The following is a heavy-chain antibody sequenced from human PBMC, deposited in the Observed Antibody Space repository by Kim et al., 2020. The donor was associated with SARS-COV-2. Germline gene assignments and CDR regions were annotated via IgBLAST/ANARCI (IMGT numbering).Heavy chain of an antibody. Sequence: ASVKVSCKASGFTFATYGITWVRQAPGQGLEWMGWISVYNGNTNYAQNLQGRVTMTTDTFTSTAYMDLRSLRSDDTAVYYCARVYHDSNGFSAGYVDYWGQGALVTVSS. CDR1: GFTFATYG. V-gene: IGHV1-18*01. CDR3: ARVYHDSNGFSAGYVDY. D-gene: IGHD3-22*01. CDR2: ISVYNGNT. J-gene: IGHJ4*02.